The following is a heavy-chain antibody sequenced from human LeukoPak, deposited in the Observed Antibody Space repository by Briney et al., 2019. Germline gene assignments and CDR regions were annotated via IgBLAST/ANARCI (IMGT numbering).Heavy chain of an antibody. J-gene: IGHJ4*02. Sequence: SETLSLTCAVYGGSFSGYYWSWIRQPPGKGLEWIGEINHSGSTNYNPSLKSRVTISVDTSKNQFSLKLSSVTAADTAVYYCARGHYYDSSGYGYYFDYWGQGTLVTVSS. CDR3: ARGHYYDSSGYGYYFDY. CDR1: GGSFSGYY. V-gene: IGHV4-34*01. D-gene: IGHD3-22*01. CDR2: INHSGST.